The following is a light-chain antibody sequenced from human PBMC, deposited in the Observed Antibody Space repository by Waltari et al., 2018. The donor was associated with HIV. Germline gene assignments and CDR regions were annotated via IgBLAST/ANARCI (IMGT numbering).Light chain of an antibody. Sequence: DIQLTQSPSFLSASVGDRVTITCRAVHRISTYLAWYQQKPGKAPKLLISAASALQSGVPSRFSGSGSGREFTLTISSLQPEDFASYYCQHLNTYPYTFGQGTKLEIK. V-gene: IGKV1-9*01. J-gene: IGKJ2*01. CDR2: AAS. CDR1: HRISTY. CDR3: QHLNTYPYT.